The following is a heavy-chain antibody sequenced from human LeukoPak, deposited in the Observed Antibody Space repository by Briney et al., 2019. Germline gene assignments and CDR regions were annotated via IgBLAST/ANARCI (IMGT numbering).Heavy chain of an antibody. CDR3: ATYNLAASREFDY. Sequence: PGGSLRLSCAASGFTFSHYWMTWVRQAPGKGLEWVANIKHDGSEKYYADSVKGRPTISRDNAKNSLYLQMTSLRAEDTAVYYCATYNLAASREFDYWGQGTLVTVSS. D-gene: IGHD1-20*01. V-gene: IGHV3-7*01. J-gene: IGHJ4*02. CDR2: IKHDGSEK. CDR1: GFTFSHYW.